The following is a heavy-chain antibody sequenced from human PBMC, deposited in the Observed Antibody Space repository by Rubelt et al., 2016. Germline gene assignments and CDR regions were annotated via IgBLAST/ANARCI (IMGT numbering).Heavy chain of an antibody. Sequence: QVQLQQWGAGLLKPSETLSLTCAVYGGSFSGYYWSWIRQPPGKGLEWIGSISHSGSTYYNPSLKSRVTISVDTSKNQFSLKLSSVTAADTAVYYCARGPISAAVRWFDPWGQGTLVTVSS. V-gene: IGHV4-34*01. D-gene: IGHD6-13*01. J-gene: IGHJ5*02. CDR1: GGSFSGYY. CDR3: ARGPISAAVRWFDP. CDR2: ISHSGST.